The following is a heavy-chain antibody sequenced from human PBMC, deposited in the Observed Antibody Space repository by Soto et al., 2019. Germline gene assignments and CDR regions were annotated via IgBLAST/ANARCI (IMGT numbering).Heavy chain of an antibody. V-gene: IGHV5-51*01. D-gene: IGHD3-22*01. Sequence: PGESLKISCKGSGYRFTSYWIGWVRQMPGKGLEWMGIIYPGDSETRYSPSFQGQVTISADKSISTAYLQWSSLKASDTAMYYGARSSGGQLYYFEYWGQGTQVTVS. CDR1: GYRFTSYW. CDR2: IYPGDSET. J-gene: IGHJ4*02. CDR3: ARSSGGQLYYFEY.